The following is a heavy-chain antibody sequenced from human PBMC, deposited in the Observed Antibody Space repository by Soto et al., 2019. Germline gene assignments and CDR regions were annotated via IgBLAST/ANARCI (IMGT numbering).Heavy chain of an antibody. Sequence: ASVRVSCKASGYTFTSYGISWVRQAPGQGLEWMGWISAYNGNTNYAQKLQGRVTMTEDTSTNTAYMELSSLRSEDTAVYYCAKAGLYYYYMDVWGKGTTVTVSS. V-gene: IGHV1-18*01. CDR3: AKAGLYYYYMDV. CDR1: GYTFTSYG. CDR2: ISAYNGNT. D-gene: IGHD6-19*01. J-gene: IGHJ6*03.